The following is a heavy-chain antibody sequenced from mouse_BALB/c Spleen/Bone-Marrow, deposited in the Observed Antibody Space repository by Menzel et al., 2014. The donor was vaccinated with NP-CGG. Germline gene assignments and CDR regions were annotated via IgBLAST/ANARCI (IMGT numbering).Heavy chain of an antibody. V-gene: IGHV14-3*02. CDR2: IDPANGNT. Sequence: VQLQQSGAELVKPGASVKLSCTASGFNIKDTYMRWVKQRPEQGLEWIGRIDPANGNTKYDPKFQGKATITADTSSNTAYLQLGSLTSEDTAVYYCASYYYGSSGFPYWGQGTLVTVSA. J-gene: IGHJ3*01. CDR1: GFNIKDTY. CDR3: ASYYYGSSGFPY. D-gene: IGHD1-1*01.